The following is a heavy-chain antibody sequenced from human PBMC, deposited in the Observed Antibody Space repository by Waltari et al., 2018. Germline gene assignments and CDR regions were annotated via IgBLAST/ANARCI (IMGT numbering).Heavy chain of an antibody. J-gene: IGHJ4*02. D-gene: IGHD3-22*01. Sequence: QVQLVQSGAEVKKPGASVKVSCKASGYTFTGYYMHWVRQATGQGLEWMGRTNPNSGGTNYAQKFQGRVTMTRDTSISTAYMELRRLSSDDTAVYYCARAPTYYYDSSGYVPFDYWGQGTLVTVSS. CDR1: GYTFTGYY. CDR2: TNPNSGGT. CDR3: ARAPTYYYDSSGYVPFDY. V-gene: IGHV1-2*06.